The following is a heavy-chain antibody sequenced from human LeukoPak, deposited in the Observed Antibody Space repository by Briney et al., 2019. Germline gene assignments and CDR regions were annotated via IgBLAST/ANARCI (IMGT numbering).Heavy chain of an antibody. Sequence: GGSLRLSCAASGFTFSSYSMNWVRQAPGKGLEWVSYISSSSNTIYNADSVKGRFTIFRDNAKNSLYLQMNSLRDNDAGVYYCAKSDWFVPWGEGTQVTVSS. CDR2: ISSSSNTI. V-gene: IGHV3-48*02. CDR3: AKSDWFVP. J-gene: IGHJ5*02. CDR1: GFTFSSYS.